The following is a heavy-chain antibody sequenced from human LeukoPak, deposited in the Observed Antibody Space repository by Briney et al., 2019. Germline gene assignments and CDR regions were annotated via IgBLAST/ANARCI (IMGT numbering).Heavy chain of an antibody. CDR1: GGSIISSTYY. D-gene: IGHD3-22*01. V-gene: IGHV4-39*01. CDR2: IYYSGHT. CDR3: ARHSRGYYDSTGYYYGSHAFGI. J-gene: IGHJ3*02. Sequence: PSETLSLTCTVSGGSIISSTYYWGWIRQPPGKGLEWIVQIYYSGHTYSYPSLKSRVTISVDTSRNQFSLKLSSVTAADTAVFHCARHSRGYYDSTGYYYGSHAFGIWGQGTMVTVSS.